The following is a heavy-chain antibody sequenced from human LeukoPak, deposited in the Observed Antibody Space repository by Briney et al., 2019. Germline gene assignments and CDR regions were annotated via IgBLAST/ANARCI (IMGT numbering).Heavy chain of an antibody. CDR2: IYPGDSDT. Sequence: GESLKISCKGSGYTFSNYWIGWVRQMPGKGLEWMGIIYPGDSDTRYGPSFEGQVTMSADKSTSTASLQWSSLKASDTAIYCCAKQRQPWDAFDVWGQGTMVTVSS. V-gene: IGHV5-51*01. CDR3: AKQRQPWDAFDV. D-gene: IGHD6-13*01. J-gene: IGHJ3*01. CDR1: GYTFSNYW.